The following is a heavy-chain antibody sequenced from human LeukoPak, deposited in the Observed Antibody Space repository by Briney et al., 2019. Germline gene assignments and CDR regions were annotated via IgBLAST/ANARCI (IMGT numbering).Heavy chain of an antibody. J-gene: IGHJ4*02. Sequence: SETLSLACCVSGDSISSSRYYWGWIRRPPGNGLEGIGRIYYSANTYYNPSLKSRVTISVDTSKNQSSQKLSSVNAADMAVDYCARGSFGKERGVLDYWGQGTLVTVSS. V-gene: IGHV4-39*07. CDR1: GDSISSSRYY. CDR3: ARGSFGKERGVLDY. CDR2: IYYSANT. D-gene: IGHD3-10*01.